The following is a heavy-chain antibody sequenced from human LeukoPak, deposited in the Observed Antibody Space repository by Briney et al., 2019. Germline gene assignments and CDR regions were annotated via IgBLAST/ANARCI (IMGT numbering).Heavy chain of an antibody. D-gene: IGHD6-6*01. CDR3: ARGWYSSSSGDC. V-gene: IGHV1-46*01. CDR1: GYTFTNYY. CDR2: INPSDGST. J-gene: IGHJ4*02. Sequence: GASVKVSCKASGYTFTNYYMHWVRQAPGQGLEWMGRINPSDGSTTYAQKFQGRVTMTRDMSTSTVYMELSSLRSEDTAVYFCARGWYSSSSGDCWGQGTLVTVSS.